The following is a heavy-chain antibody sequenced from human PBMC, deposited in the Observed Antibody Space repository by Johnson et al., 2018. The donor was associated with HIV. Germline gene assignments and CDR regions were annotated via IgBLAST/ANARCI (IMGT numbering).Heavy chain of an antibody. V-gene: IGHV3-23*04. CDR1: GFTFSNYA. Sequence: VQLVESGGGLLQPGESLRLSCAGSGFTFSNYAMSWVRQAPGKGLEWVSGISDSGGNTYYADSVKGRFTISRDNSKNTLYLQMNSLRGEDTAIYYCALGTHSFNIWGQGTMVTVSS. D-gene: IGHD3-3*02. CDR3: ALGTHSFNI. CDR2: ISDSGGNT. J-gene: IGHJ3*02.